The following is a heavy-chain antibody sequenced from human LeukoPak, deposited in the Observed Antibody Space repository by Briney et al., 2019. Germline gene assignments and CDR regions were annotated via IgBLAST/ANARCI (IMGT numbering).Heavy chain of an antibody. CDR1: GGSISSSSYY. V-gene: IGHV4-39*07. CDR3: ARVRGQGYYGSGSYYTLNWFDP. CDR2: IYYSGST. D-gene: IGHD3-10*01. J-gene: IGHJ5*02. Sequence: PSETLSLTCTVSGGSISSSSYYWGWIRQPPGKGLEWIGSIYYSGSTYYNPSLKSRVTISVDTSKNQFSLKLSSVTAADTAVYYCARVRGQGYYGSGSYYTLNWFDPWGQGTLVTVSS.